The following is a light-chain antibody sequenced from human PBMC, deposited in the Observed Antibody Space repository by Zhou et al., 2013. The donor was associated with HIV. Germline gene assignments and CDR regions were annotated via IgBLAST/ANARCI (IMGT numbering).Light chain of an antibody. J-gene: IGKJ2*01. CDR3: QQYNSYSPYT. Sequence: DIQMTQSPSSLSASVGDRVTITCRASQSISYWLAWYQQKPGKAPKLLIYKASTLESGVPSRFSGSGSGTEFTLTISSLQPDDFATYYCQQYNSYSPYTFGQGTKLEI. CDR2: KAS. CDR1: QSISYW. V-gene: IGKV1-5*03.